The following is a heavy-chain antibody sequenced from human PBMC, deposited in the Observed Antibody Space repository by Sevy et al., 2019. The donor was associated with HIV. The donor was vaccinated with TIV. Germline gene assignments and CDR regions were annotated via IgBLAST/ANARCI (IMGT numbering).Heavy chain of an antibody. D-gene: IGHD5-18*01. V-gene: IGHV3-23*01. J-gene: IGHJ4*02. Sequence: GGSLRLSCAASGFTFSSYAMSWVRQAPGKGLEWVSAISGSGDFKYYADSVKGRFTNSRDNSKNTLYLQMNSLRAEDTAVYYCAKARYSYGSSPDCWGQGTLVTVSS. CDR1: GFTFSSYA. CDR2: ISGSGDFK. CDR3: AKARYSYGSSPDC.